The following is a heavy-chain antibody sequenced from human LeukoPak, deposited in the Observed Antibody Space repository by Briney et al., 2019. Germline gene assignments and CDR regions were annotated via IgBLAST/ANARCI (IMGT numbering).Heavy chain of an antibody. Sequence: KPSETLSLTCTVSGVSISSYYWSWIRQPPGKGLEWIGYIYYSGSTNYNPSLKSRVTISVDTSKNQFSLKLSSVTAADTAVYYCASGFKNSYWYFDLWGRGTLVTVSS. CDR3: ASGFKNSYWYFDL. J-gene: IGHJ2*01. D-gene: IGHD2/OR15-2a*01. CDR2: IYYSGST. CDR1: GVSISSYY. V-gene: IGHV4-59*01.